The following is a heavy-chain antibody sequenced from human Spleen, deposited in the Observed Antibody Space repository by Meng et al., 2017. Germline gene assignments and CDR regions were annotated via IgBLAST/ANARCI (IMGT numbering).Heavy chain of an antibody. V-gene: IGHV3-23*01. CDR2: ISGSGGST. D-gene: IGHD5-12*01. CDR1: GFTFSSYA. Sequence: GESLKISCAASGFTFSSYAMSWVRQAPGKGLEWVSVISGSGGSTYYADSVKGRFTISRDNSKNTLYLQMNSLRAEDTAIYYCAKDHRYSGYDYGWYFDLWGRGTLVTVSS. J-gene: IGHJ2*01. CDR3: AKDHRYSGYDYGWYFDL.